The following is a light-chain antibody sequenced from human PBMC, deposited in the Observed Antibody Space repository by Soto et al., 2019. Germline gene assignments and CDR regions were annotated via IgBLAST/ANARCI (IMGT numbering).Light chain of an antibody. Sequence: DIQMTQSPSSLSASVVDRFTITFQASQNINNYLNWYQQKPGRAPKLLIYDASNLEAGVPSRFRGSGSGTEFTLTISSLQPDDFATYYCQQYNSYSRTFGQGTKVDIK. CDR1: QNINNY. CDR2: DAS. J-gene: IGKJ1*01. V-gene: IGKV1-33*01. CDR3: QQYNSYSRT.